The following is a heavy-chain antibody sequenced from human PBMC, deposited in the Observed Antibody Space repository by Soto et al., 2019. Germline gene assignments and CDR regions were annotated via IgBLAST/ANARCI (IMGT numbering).Heavy chain of an antibody. Sequence: EVKLVESGGGLVQPGRSLRLSCAASGFNFDDYAMHWVRQAPGKNMEWFSGISWEGGSVGYADSVKGRFTISRDNAKNSLYLEMNNLRSEDTALYYCAKDHDEDFGYDLDYMNYWGQGTLVTVSS. CDR3: AKDHDEDFGYDLDYMNY. CDR1: GFNFDDYA. V-gene: IGHV3-9*01. D-gene: IGHD5-12*01. CDR2: ISWEGGSV. J-gene: IGHJ4*02.